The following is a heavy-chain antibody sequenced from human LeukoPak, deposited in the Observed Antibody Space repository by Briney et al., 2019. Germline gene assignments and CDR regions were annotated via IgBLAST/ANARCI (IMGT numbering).Heavy chain of an antibody. Sequence: GGSLRLSCAASGFTFSSYAMSWVRQAPGKGLEWVSAISGSGGSTYYADSVKGRFTISRDNSKNTLYLQMNSLRAEDTAVYYCAKDQGSGVLRYFDWLFPALFGYWGQGTLVTVSS. V-gene: IGHV3-23*01. J-gene: IGHJ4*02. CDR3: AKDQGSGVLRYFDWLFPALFGY. CDR2: ISGSGGST. CDR1: GFTFSSYA. D-gene: IGHD3-9*01.